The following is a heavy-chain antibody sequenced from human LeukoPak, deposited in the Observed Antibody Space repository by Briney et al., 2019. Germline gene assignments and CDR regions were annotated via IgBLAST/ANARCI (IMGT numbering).Heavy chain of an antibody. Sequence: PGRSLRLSCVPSGFSFSSYGVHWVRQAPGKGLEWVAVILYDGSNKYYADSVKGRFTISRDNSKNTLYLQMNSLRAEDTAVYFCAKYSSSSNYYYGMDVWGQGTTVTVSS. CDR1: GFSFSSYG. D-gene: IGHD6-13*01. CDR2: ILYDGSNK. J-gene: IGHJ6*02. V-gene: IGHV3-30*18. CDR3: AKYSSSSNYYYGMDV.